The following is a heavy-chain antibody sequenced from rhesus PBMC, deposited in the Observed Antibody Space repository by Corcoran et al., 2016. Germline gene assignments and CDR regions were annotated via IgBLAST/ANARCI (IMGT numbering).Heavy chain of an antibody. CDR2: IYGKSAST. J-gene: IGHJ4*01. CDR1: GGSISGGYY. V-gene: IGHV4S7*01. Sequence: QVQLQESGPGLVKPSETLSLTCAVSGGSISGGYYWGWIRQHPGKGLEWIGNIYGKSASTYNNPSLKSRVTISKDTSKNQFSLKLSSVTAADTAVYYCARDALYSNYFDYWGQGVLVTVSS. CDR3: ARDALYSNYFDY. D-gene: IGHD4-23*01.